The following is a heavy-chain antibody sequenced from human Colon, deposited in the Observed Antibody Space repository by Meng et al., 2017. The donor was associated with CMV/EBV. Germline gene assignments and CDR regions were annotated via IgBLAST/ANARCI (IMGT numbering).Heavy chain of an antibody. Sequence: LRLSCVASGFSFDDYAMHWVRQVPGKGLEWVSNVNWGGDKIGYADSVKGRFTISRDNAKNSLYLQMDSLRAADTAVYYCAKDRTVGGYTFGLDVWGQGTTVTVSS. V-gene: IGHV3-9*01. J-gene: IGHJ6*02. CDR1: GFSFDDYA. D-gene: IGHD5-12*01. CDR2: VNWGGDKI. CDR3: AKDRTVGGYTFGLDV.